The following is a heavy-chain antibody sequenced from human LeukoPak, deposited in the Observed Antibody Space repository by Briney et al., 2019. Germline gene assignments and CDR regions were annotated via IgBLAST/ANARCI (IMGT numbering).Heavy chain of an antibody. J-gene: IGHJ6*02. Sequence: SETLSLTCAVYGGSFSGYYWSWIRQPPGKGLEWIGEINHSGSTNYNPSLKSRVTISVDTSKNQFSLKLSSVTAADTAVYYCARGVTFGGVVRYGMDVWGQGTTVTVSS. CDR2: INHSGST. CDR3: ARGVTFGGVVRYGMDV. D-gene: IGHD3-16*01. CDR1: GGSFSGYY. V-gene: IGHV4-34*01.